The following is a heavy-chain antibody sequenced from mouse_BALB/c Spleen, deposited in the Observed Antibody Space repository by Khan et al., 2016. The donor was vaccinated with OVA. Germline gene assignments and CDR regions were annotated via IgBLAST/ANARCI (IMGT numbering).Heavy chain of an antibody. Sequence: QVRLQQSGPGLVAPSQSLSITCTVSGFSLTTYGVHWVRQPPGKSLEWLGVIWAGGSTNYNSALMSRLSISKDNYKSQVFLKMNSLQTEEAAMYYCARVAYYGNYGFAYWGQGTLVTVSA. CDR2: IWAGGST. J-gene: IGHJ3*01. CDR3: ARVAYYGNYGFAY. V-gene: IGHV2-9*02. CDR1: GFSLTTYG. D-gene: IGHD2-10*01.